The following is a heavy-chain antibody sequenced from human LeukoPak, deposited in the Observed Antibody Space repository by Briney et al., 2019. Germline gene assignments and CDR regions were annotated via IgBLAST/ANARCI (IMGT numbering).Heavy chain of an antibody. CDR2: ISAYNGNT. CDR3: ARDCSGGSCSADY. Sequence: ASVKVSCKASGYTFTNYYIHWVRQAPGQGLEWMGWISAYNGNTNYAQKLQGRVTMTTDTSTSTAYMELRSLRSDDTAVYYCARDCSGGSCSADYWGQGTLVTVSS. J-gene: IGHJ4*02. CDR1: GYTFTNYY. V-gene: IGHV1-18*01. D-gene: IGHD2-15*01.